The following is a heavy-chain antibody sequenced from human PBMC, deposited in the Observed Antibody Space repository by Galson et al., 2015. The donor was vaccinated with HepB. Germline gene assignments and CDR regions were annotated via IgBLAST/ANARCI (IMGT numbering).Heavy chain of an antibody. Sequence: SLRLSCAASGFSFSRHTLNWVRQAPGKGPEWISGISSGGTKIYYADSVKGRFTISRDNAQHSLYLQMKSLTVEDTAVYYCARGDYGDYVSWFDSWGQGTLVTVSS. V-gene: IGHV3-21*06. CDR3: ARGDYGDYVSWFDS. J-gene: IGHJ5*01. D-gene: IGHD4-17*01. CDR2: ISSGGTKI. CDR1: GFSFSRHT.